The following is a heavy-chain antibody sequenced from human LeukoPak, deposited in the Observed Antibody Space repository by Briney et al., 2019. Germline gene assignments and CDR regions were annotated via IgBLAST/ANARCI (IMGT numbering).Heavy chain of an antibody. D-gene: IGHD2-8*01. V-gene: IGHV1-18*04. CDR3: ARDGVEAGTLGGY. J-gene: IGHJ4*02. Sequence: ASVKVSCKASGYTFTSFYMHGVRQAPGQGLEWMGWISAYNGNTNYAQKLQGRVTMTTDTSTSTAYMELRSLRSDDTAVYYCARDGVEAGTLGGYWGQGTLVTVSS. CDR1: GYTFTSFY. CDR2: ISAYNGNT.